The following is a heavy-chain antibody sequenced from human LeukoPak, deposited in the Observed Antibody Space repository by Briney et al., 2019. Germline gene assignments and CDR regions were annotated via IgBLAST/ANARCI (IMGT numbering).Heavy chain of an antibody. J-gene: IGHJ4*02. CDR3: AKVSITMIVVVSSYFDY. D-gene: IGHD3-22*01. V-gene: IGHV3-23*01. Sequence: QPGGSLRLSCAASRFTFSNYWMSWVRQPPGKGMEWVSAISGSGVTTYYADSVKGRFTISRDNSKNTLYLQMNSLRAEDTAVYYCAKVSITMIVVVSSYFDYWGQGTLVPVSS. CDR2: ISGSGVTT. CDR1: RFTFSNYW.